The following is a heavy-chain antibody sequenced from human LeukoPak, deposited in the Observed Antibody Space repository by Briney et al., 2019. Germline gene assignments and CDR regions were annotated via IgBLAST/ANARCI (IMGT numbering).Heavy chain of an antibody. Sequence: PGGSLRLSCAASGFTFSSYAMHWVRQAPGKGLEWVAVISYDGSNKYYADSVKGRFTISRDNSKNTLYLQMNSLRAEDTAVYYCARLRRRQWLYDAFDIWGQGTMVTVSS. CDR3: ARLRRRQWLYDAFDI. D-gene: IGHD6-19*01. V-gene: IGHV3-30-3*01. CDR1: GFTFSSYA. J-gene: IGHJ3*02. CDR2: ISYDGSNK.